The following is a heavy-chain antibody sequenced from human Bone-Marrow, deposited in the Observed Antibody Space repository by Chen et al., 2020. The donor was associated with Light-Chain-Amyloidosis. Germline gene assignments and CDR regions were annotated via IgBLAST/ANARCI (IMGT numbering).Heavy chain of an antibody. J-gene: IGHJ4*02. CDR1: TFTISEYW. Sequence: EVQLVESGGGLVQPEGSLGLSCAASTFTISEYWMHWVRQAPGKGLVWVARTNPDGSRTDHAGSVRGRFTISRDDARNTLYLQMRSLRAEDTAVYYCVKDFVGPRDYWGPGDLVTVSS. D-gene: IGHD2-21*01. CDR2: TNPDGSRT. CDR3: VKDFVGPRDY. V-gene: IGHV3-74*02.